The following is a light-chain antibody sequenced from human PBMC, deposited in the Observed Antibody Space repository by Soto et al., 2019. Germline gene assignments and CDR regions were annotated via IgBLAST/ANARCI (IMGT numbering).Light chain of an antibody. CDR2: KAS. CDR1: QFISSW. J-gene: IGKJ1*01. CDR3: QQYNTYSRT. Sequence: DIQMTQSPSTLSAYVGDRVTITCRASQFISSWLAWYQQKPGKAPKLLIYKASSLESGVPSRFSGSGSGTEFTLTIGSLQPDDSATYYCQQYNTYSRTFGRGTKVEIK. V-gene: IGKV1-5*03.